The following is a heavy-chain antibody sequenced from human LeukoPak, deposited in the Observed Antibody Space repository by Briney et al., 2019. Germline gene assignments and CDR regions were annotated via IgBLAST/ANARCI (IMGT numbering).Heavy chain of an antibody. CDR3: ARSVWFGETGYYYYYMDV. D-gene: IGHD3-10*01. J-gene: IGHJ6*03. CDR2: INHSGST. Sequence: PSETLSLTCAVYGGSFSGYYWSWIRQPPGKGLEWIGEINHSGSTNYNPSLKSRVTMSVDTSKNQFSLKLSSVTAADTAVYYCARSVWFGETGYYYYYMDVWGKGTTVTISS. V-gene: IGHV4-34*01. CDR1: GGSFSGYY.